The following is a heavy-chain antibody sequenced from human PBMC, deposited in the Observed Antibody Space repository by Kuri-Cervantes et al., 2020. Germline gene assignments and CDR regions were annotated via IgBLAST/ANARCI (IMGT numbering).Heavy chain of an antibody. J-gene: IGHJ2*01. CDR2: VSQSGST. CDR1: GYSISSDNY. V-gene: IGHV4-38-2*02. Sequence: SETLSLTCAVSGYSISSDNYWGWIRQPPGRGLEWIGSVSQSGSTYYSPSLRSRVTISADRSKNQLSLKLSSVTAADTAVYYCARDFYHDILTGYFRYFDLWGRGTLVTVSS. CDR3: ARDFYHDILTGYFRYFDL. D-gene: IGHD3-9*01.